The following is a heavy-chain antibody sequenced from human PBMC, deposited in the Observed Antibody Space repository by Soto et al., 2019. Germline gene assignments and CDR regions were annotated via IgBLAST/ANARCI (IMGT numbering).Heavy chain of an antibody. Sequence: QVQLVQSGDEVKKPGASVKVSCKASGYIFVNYGIAWVRQAPGQGLEWMGWISPYTGNTHSATKIQGRLTMTTDTSTSTAYMDLGSLTSDDTAVYYCVMVDNYVTPTPQNVWGQGTTVTVSS. CDR2: ISPYTGNT. CDR3: VMVDNYVTPTPQNV. V-gene: IGHV1-18*01. J-gene: IGHJ6*02. D-gene: IGHD3-16*01. CDR1: GYIFVNYG.